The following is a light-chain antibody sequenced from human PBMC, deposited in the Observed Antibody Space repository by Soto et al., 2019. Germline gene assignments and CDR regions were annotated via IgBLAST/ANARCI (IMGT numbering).Light chain of an antibody. CDR1: QSLLHSNGYDS. V-gene: IGKV2-28*01. Sequence: EIVMTQSPLSLPVTPGEPASISCRSSQSLLHSNGYDSLDWYLQKPGQSPQILIYVGANRASGVXAXXSGSGAGTEFTLKISRVEADDVRVDYLKEALQSPPTVGEGTKVEIK. J-gene: IGKJ1*01. CDR2: VGA. CDR3: KEALQSPPT.